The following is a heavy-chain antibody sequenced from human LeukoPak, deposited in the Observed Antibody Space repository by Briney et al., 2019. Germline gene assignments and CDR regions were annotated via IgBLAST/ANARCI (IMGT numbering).Heavy chain of an antibody. CDR1: GFTVSSNY. CDR3: ARDWGPSSGYDNWYFDL. CDR2: IYSGGST. D-gene: IGHD3-22*01. J-gene: IGHJ2*01. Sequence: GGSLRLSCADSGFTVSSNYMSWVRQAPGKGLEWVSVIYSGGSTYYADSVKGRFTISRHNSKNTLYLQMNSLRAEDTAVYYCARDWGPSSGYDNWYFDLWGRGTLVTVSS. V-gene: IGHV3-53*04.